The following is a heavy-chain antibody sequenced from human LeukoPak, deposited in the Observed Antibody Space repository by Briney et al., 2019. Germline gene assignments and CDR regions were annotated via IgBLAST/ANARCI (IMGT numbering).Heavy chain of an antibody. V-gene: IGHV3-30*18. J-gene: IGHJ4*02. CDR2: ISYDGSNK. CDR3: AKVRYFDNYYFDY. Sequence: PGGSLRLSCAASGFTFSSYAMSWVRQAPGKGLEWVAVISYDGSNKYYADSVKGRFTISRDNSKNTLYLQMNSLRAEDTAVYYCAKVRYFDNYYFDYWGQGTLVTVSS. CDR1: GFTFSSYA. D-gene: IGHD3-9*01.